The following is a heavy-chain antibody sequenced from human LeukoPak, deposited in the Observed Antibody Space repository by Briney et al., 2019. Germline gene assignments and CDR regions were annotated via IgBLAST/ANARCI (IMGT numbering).Heavy chain of an antibody. CDR1: GFTFSSYD. J-gene: IGHJ4*03. D-gene: IGHD1-7*01. Sequence: GGSLSLSCAASGFTFSSYDMSWVRQAPGRGLGWVSTMSGGGGSTYHADSVKGRFTISRDISRSTLYLQMTSLRAEDTAVYFCATVRQRTTRYFEYWGQGTLVTVSS. CDR2: MSGGGGST. CDR3: ATVRQRTTRYFEY. V-gene: IGHV3-23*01.